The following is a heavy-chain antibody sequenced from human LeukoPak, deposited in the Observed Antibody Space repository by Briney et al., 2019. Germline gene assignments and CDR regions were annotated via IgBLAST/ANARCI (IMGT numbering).Heavy chain of an antibody. D-gene: IGHD2-2*01. CDR1: GGTFSSYA. V-gene: IGHV1-69*06. J-gene: IGHJ4*02. CDR2: IIPIFGTA. CDR3: ARDSCSSTSCAD. Sequence: SVKVSRKASGGTFSSYAISWVRQAPGQGLEWMGRIIPIFGTANYAQKFQGRVTITADKSTSTAYMELSSLRSEDTAVYYCARDSCSSTSCADWGQGTLVTVSS.